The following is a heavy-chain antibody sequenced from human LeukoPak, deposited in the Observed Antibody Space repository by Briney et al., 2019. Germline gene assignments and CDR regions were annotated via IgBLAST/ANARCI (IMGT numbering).Heavy chain of an antibody. CDR2: ISGSGGST. D-gene: IGHD3-3*01. CDR3: AKGGRFLEWSTCDY. CDR1: GFTFSSYA. V-gene: IGHV3-23*01. Sequence: PGGSLRLSCAASGFTFSSYAMSWVRQAPGKGLEWVSAISGSGGSTYYAGSMKGRFTISRDNSKNTLYLQMNSLRAEDTAVYYCAKGGRFLEWSTCDYWGQGTLVTVSS. J-gene: IGHJ4*02.